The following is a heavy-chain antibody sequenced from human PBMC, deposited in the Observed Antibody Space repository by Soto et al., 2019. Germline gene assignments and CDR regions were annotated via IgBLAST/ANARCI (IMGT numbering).Heavy chain of an antibody. V-gene: IGHV4-59*08. Sequence: QVQLQESGPGLVRPSETLSLTCSVSDGSISGLYWTWVRQSPGKGLEWSGWIYSSGTTNYNPSLKSRVAFSVDTSKNQFSLKLTSVTAADTAIYYCARLRNHYFMEAWGKGNTVDVS. CDR3: ARLRNHYFMEA. CDR1: DGSISGLY. CDR2: IYSSGTT. D-gene: IGHD1-1*01. J-gene: IGHJ6*03.